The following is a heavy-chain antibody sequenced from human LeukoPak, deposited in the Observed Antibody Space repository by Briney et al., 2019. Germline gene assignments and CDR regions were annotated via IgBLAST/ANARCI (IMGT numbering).Heavy chain of an antibody. CDR3: ARGGRVVGARGAFDI. Sequence: GGSLRLSCAASGFTVSSNYMSWVRQAPGKGLEWVSVIYSGGSTYYADSVKGRFTISRDNSKNTLYLQMNSLRAEDTAVYYCARGGRVVGARGAFDIWGQGTMVTVSS. V-gene: IGHV3-53*01. CDR2: IYSGGST. D-gene: IGHD1-26*01. CDR1: GFTVSSNY. J-gene: IGHJ3*02.